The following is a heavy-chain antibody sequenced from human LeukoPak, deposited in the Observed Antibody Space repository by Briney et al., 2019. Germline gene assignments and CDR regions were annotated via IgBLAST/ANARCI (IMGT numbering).Heavy chain of an antibody. CDR3: ARRRWLQSYYDY. J-gene: IGHJ4*02. Sequence: SQTLSLTCTVSGGSISSGGYYWSWIRQHPGRGLEWIGYIYYSGSTYYNPSLKSRVTISVDTSKNQFSLKLSSVTAADTAVYCCARRRWLQSYYDYWGQGTLVTVSS. CDR2: IYYSGST. V-gene: IGHV4-31*03. CDR1: GGSISSGGYY. D-gene: IGHD5-24*01.